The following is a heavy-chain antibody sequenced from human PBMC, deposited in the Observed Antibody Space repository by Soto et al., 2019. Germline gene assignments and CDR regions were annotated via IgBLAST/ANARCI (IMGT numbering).Heavy chain of an antibody. D-gene: IGHD3-16*01. V-gene: IGHV3-30-3*01. J-gene: IGHJ4*02. CDR2: ISYDGTNK. CDR1: GFTFSTYA. Sequence: QVQLVESGGGAVQPGRSLRLSCAASGFTFSTYAMHWVRQAPGKGLDWVAVISYDGTNKYYADSVKGRFTISRDNSKNALYLLINSLRAEDAALHHCARDGGAYWGQGLPVTVSS. CDR3: ARDGGAY.